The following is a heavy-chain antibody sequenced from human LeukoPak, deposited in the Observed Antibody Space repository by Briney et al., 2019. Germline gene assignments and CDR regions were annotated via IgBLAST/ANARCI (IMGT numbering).Heavy chain of an antibody. J-gene: IGHJ4*02. CDR3: TQNNY. V-gene: IGHV3-73*01. CDR2: IRGKADNYAT. CDR1: GFTFSGSP. Sequence: GGSLRLSCAATGFTFSGSPILWVRQASGKGLEWVGRIRGKADNYATAYAASVQGRCTISRDDSQNTAYLQLNSLKTEDTAVYYCTQNNYWGQGALVTVSS.